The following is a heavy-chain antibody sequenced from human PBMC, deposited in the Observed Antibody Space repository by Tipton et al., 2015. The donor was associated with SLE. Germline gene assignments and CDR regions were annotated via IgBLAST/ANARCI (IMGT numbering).Heavy chain of an antibody. V-gene: IGHV1-18*01. D-gene: IGHD3-9*01. CDR3: ARELAYDILTGYDAFDI. Sequence: QSGPEVKKPGASVKVSCKASGYTFTSYGISWVRQAPGQGLEWMGWISAYNGNTNYAQKLQGRATMTTDTSTSTAYMELRSLRSDDTAVYYCARELAYDILTGYDAFDIWGQGTMVTVSS. CDR2: ISAYNGNT. J-gene: IGHJ3*02. CDR1: GYTFTSYG.